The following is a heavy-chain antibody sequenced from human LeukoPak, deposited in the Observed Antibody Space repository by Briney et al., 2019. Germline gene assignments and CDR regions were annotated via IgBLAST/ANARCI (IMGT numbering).Heavy chain of an antibody. Sequence: ASVTVSCKSSGYTFTSYYMHWVRQAPGQGLEWMGIINPSGGSTSYAQKFQGRVTMARDTSTSTVYMELSSLRAEDTAVYYCARDCIYGQEPWCYWGQGTLVTVSS. CDR3: ARDCIYGQEPWCY. V-gene: IGHV1-46*01. CDR2: INPSGGST. D-gene: IGHD1-14*01. J-gene: IGHJ4*02. CDR1: GYTFTSYY.